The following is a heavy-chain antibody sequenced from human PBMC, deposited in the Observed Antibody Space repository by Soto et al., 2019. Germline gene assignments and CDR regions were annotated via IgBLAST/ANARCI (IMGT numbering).Heavy chain of an antibody. V-gene: IGHV3-74*01. Sequence: GGSLRLSCAASGFTFSPYGMNWGHQAPGKGLGWLSRINPDGHRRNYADYVNGRFTISRDNAKITLYLQMNSLRAEDRAVYYCGRGGSNSPNGMDVWGHVSAVTVSS. CDR2: INPDGHRR. D-gene: IGHD4-4*01. CDR3: GRGGSNSPNGMDV. J-gene: IGHJ6*02. CDR1: GFTFSPYG.